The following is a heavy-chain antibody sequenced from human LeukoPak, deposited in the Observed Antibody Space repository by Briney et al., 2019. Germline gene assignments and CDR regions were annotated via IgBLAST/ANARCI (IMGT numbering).Heavy chain of an antibody. Sequence: SETLSLTCAVYGGSFSGYYWSWIRQPPGRGLEWIGEINHSGSTNYNPSLKNRVTISVDTSKNQFPLKLSSVTAADTAVYYCARGDSSGYPYWGQGTLVTVSS. J-gene: IGHJ4*02. V-gene: IGHV4-34*01. D-gene: IGHD3-22*01. CDR1: GGSFSGYY. CDR3: ARGDSSGYPY. CDR2: INHSGST.